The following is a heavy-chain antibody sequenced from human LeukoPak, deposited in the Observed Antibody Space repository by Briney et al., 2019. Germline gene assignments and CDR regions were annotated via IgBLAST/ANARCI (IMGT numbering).Heavy chain of an antibody. CDR3: ARVYSSSFYYFDY. V-gene: IGHV3-48*04. J-gene: IGHJ4*02. CDR2: ISSSSSTI. Sequence: GGSLRLSCAASGFTFSSYSMNWVRQAPGKGLEWVSYISSSSSTIYYADSVKGRFTISRDNAKNSLYLQMNSLRPEDTAVYYCARVYSSSFYYFDYWGQGTLVTVSS. CDR1: GFTFSSYS. D-gene: IGHD6-13*01.